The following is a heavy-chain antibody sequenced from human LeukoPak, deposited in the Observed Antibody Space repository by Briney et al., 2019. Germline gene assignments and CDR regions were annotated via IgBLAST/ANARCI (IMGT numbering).Heavy chain of an antibody. J-gene: IGHJ4*02. CDR3: ARGRIAARVVDFDY. V-gene: IGHV1-2*02. CDR1: GYTFTGYY. D-gene: IGHD6-6*01. CDR2: INPNSGGT. Sequence: ASVKVSCKASGYTFTGYYMHWVRPAPGQGLEWMGWINPNSGGTNYAQKFQGRVTMTRGTSISTAYMELSRLRSDDTAVYYCARGRIAARVVDFDYWGQGTLVTVSS.